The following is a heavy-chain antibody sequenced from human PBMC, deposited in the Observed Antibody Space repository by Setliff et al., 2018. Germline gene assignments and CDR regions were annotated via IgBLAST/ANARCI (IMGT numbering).Heavy chain of an antibody. J-gene: IGHJ6*04. CDR2: IYSGGST. CDR1: GFTVSSNY. V-gene: IGHV3-66*02. CDR3: ARGIVVVPAAMDV. Sequence: GGSLRLSCAVSGFTVSSNYMSWVRQAPGKGLEWVSVIYSGGSTYYTDSVKGRFTISRDNSKNTLYLQMNSLRAEDTAVYYCARGIVVVPAAMDVWGKGTTVTVSS. D-gene: IGHD2-2*01.